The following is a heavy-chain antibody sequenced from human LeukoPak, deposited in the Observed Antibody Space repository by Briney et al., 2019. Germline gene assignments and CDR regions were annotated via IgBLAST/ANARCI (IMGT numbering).Heavy chain of an antibody. CDR3: ARDPSYDSSGYPNWFDP. V-gene: IGHV1-18*01. CDR2: ISAYNVNT. J-gene: IGHJ5*02. CDR1: GYTFTSYG. Sequence: ASVKVSCTASGYTFTSYGITWVRLAPGQGLEWMGWISAYNVNTNYAQMFQGRVIMTTDTSTNTAYMELRSLRADDTAMYYCARDPSYDSSGYPNWFDPWGQGTLVTVSS. D-gene: IGHD3-22*01.